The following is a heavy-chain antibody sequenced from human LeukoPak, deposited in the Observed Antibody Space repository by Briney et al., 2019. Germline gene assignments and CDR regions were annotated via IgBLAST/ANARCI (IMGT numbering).Heavy chain of an antibody. Sequence: PGGSLRLSCAASGFTFSSYSMNWVRQAPGKGLEWVANIKQDGSEKYYVDSVKGRFTVSRDNAKNSLYLQMNSLRAEDTAVYYCATLTPSDAFDIWGQGTMVTVSS. D-gene: IGHD3-9*01. CDR3: ATLTPSDAFDI. CDR2: IKQDGSEK. V-gene: IGHV3-7*03. J-gene: IGHJ3*02. CDR1: GFTFSSYS.